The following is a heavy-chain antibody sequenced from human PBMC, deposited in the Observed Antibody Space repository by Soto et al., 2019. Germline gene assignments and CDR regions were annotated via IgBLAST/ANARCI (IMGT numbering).Heavy chain of an antibody. CDR2: IIPLLGTS. CDR1: GGTFSTYA. CDR3: AGANRFLDGVRGLS. Sequence: QVPLVQSGAEVKKPGSSVKVSCKASGGTFSTYAFTWVRQAPGQGLEWMGGIIPLLGTSSYAQKFRGTLTITADESTNTVYMELSSLTSDDTALYYCAGANRFLDGVRGLSWGQGTLVTVSS. V-gene: IGHV1-69*01. J-gene: IGHJ5*02. D-gene: IGHD3-3*01.